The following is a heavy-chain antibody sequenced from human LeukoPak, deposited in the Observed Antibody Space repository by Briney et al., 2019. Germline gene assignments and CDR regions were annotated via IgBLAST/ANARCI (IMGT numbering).Heavy chain of an antibody. V-gene: IGHV3-11*01. J-gene: IGHJ6*02. CDR1: GFTFSDYY. CDR2: ISSSGSTI. CDR3: ATSRVIVVVPASGYGMDV. Sequence: PGGSLRLSCAASGFTFSDYYMSWIRQAPGKGLEWVSYISSSGSTIYYADSVKGRFTISRDNAKNSLYLQMNSLRAEDTAVYYCATSRVIVVVPASGYGMDVWGQGTTVTVSS. D-gene: IGHD2-2*01.